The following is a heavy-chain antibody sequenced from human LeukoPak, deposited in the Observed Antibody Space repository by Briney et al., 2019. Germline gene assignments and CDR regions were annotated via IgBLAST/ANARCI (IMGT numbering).Heavy chain of an antibody. CDR3: VGHDIAVAVNYYYYYMDV. D-gene: IGHD6-19*01. J-gene: IGHJ6*03. Sequence: PGGSLRPSCAAATLTFSSYWMHWVRQAPGKWLGWVSRIKSDVSSTSDTDSVKGRFTISRDNAKNTLYLQMNSLRAEDTAVYYCVGHDIAVAVNYYYYYMDVWGKGTTVTVSS. CDR1: TLTFSSYW. V-gene: IGHV3-74*01. CDR2: IKSDVSST.